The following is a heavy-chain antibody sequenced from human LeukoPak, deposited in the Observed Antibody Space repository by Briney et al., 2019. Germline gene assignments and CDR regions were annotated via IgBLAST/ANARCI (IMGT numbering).Heavy chain of an antibody. V-gene: IGHV3-21*01. Sequence: GGSLRLSCAASGFTFSSYWMSWVRQAPGKGLEWVSAISGSGVTTYYADSVKGRFTISRDNAKNSLYLQMNSLRAEDTAVYYCARGGRDMTTVTQWGQGTLVTVSS. D-gene: IGHD4-17*01. CDR2: ISGSGVTT. CDR3: ARGGRDMTTVTQ. CDR1: GFTFSSYW. J-gene: IGHJ4*02.